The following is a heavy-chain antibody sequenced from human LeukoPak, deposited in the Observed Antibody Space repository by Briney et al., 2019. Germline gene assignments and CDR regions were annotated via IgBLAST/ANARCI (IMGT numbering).Heavy chain of an antibody. J-gene: IGHJ4*02. V-gene: IGHV5-10-1*01. CDR3: ARADIQLWLPWDY. Sequence: KHGESLKISCKGSGYSFTSYWISWVRQMPGKGLGWMGRIDPSDSYTNYSPSFQGHVTISADKSISTAYLQWSSLKASDTAMYYCARADIQLWLPWDYWGQGTLVTVSS. CDR2: IDPSDSYT. D-gene: IGHD5-18*01. CDR1: GYSFTSYW.